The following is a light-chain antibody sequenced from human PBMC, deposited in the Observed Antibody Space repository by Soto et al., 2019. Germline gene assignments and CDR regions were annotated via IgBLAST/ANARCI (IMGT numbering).Light chain of an antibody. CDR3: QSYDTSLSVV. Sequence: QSVLTQPPSVSGAPGQRVTISCTGSSSNIGAGYDVHWYQQLPGTAPKLLIYDNSNRPSGVPDRFSGSKSGTSAALASTGLQAEDEADYYCQSYDTSLSVVFGGGTKLTVL. CDR1: SSNIGAGYD. J-gene: IGLJ2*01. CDR2: DNS. V-gene: IGLV1-40*01.